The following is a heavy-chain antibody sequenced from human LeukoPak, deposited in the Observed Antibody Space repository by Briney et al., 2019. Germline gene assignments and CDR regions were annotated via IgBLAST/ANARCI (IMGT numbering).Heavy chain of an antibody. J-gene: IGHJ4*02. Sequence: SETLSLTCAVYGGSFNGYYWSWIRQPPGKGLEWIGEINHSGSTNYNPSLKSRVTISVDTSKNQFSLKLSSVTAADTALYYCARLNYCSSTSCYGALPSFDYWGQGTLVTVSS. CDR1: GGSFNGYY. CDR2: INHSGST. V-gene: IGHV4-34*01. D-gene: IGHD2-2*01. CDR3: ARLNYCSSTSCYGALPSFDY.